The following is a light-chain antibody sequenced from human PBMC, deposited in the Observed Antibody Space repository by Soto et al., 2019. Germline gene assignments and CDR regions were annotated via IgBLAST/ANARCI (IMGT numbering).Light chain of an antibody. CDR2: DAS. CDR1: QSVGSF. J-gene: IGKJ3*01. V-gene: IGKV3-11*01. CDR3: QHRSNWLGT. Sequence: EIVLTQSPATLSLSPGERATLSCRASQSVGSFLAWYQQKSGQAPRLLIYDASNRAPGIPARFSGSGSGTDFTRTISSLEPEDFAFYYCQHRSNWLGTFGPGTKVDIK.